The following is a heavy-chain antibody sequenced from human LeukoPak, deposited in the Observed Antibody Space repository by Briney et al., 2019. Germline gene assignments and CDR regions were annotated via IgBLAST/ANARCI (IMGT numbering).Heavy chain of an antibody. CDR3: ARVRSSTSFDY. J-gene: IGHJ4*02. Sequence: SETLSLTCAVYGGSFSGYYWSWIRQPPGKGLEWIGEINHSGSTNYNPSLKSRVTISVDTSKNQFSLKLSSVTAAGTAVYYCARVRSSTSFDYWGREPWSPSPQ. CDR2: INHSGST. D-gene: IGHD2-2*01. CDR1: GGSFSGYY. V-gene: IGHV4-34*01.